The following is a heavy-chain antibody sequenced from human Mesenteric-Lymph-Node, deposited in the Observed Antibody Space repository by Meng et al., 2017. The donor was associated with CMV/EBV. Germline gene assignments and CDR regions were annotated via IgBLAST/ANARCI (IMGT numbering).Heavy chain of an antibody. Sequence: LQLRQARPGKVNPSETLSLPCTVSGDSISSFYYWGWIRQPPGRGLEWIGSVHYTGSTYYSPSLKSRVTVSVDTSKNQFSLRLTSVTAADTAVYYCARPFPSWQSPRLDPFGAWGQGTLVTSPQ. V-gene: IGHV4-39*01. CDR1: GDSISSFYY. D-gene: IGHD6-19*01. CDR2: VHYTGST. CDR3: ARPFPSWQSPRLDPFGA. J-gene: IGHJ5*02.